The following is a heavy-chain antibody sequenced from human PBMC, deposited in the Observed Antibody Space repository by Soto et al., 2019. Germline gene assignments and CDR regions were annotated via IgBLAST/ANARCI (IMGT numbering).Heavy chain of an antibody. D-gene: IGHD4-4*01. CDR1: GGSISSSSSH. Sequence: PSETLSLTCTVSGGSISSSSSHWGWIRQPPGKGLEWIGSIYYSGSTYYNPSLKSRANILQDTSKNQFSLNLTSMTAADTAVYYCARLGKHDYIMRGHFDSWGQGTLVTVSS. CDR2: IYYSGST. J-gene: IGHJ4*02. V-gene: IGHV4-39*01. CDR3: ARLGKHDYIMRGHFDS.